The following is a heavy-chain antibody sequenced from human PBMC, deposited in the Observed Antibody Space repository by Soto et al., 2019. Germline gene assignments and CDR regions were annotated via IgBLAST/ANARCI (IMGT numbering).Heavy chain of an antibody. V-gene: IGHV4-4*08. D-gene: IGHD3-10*01. J-gene: IGHJ6*02. Sequence: PSETLSLTCSVSGASIRSDYWHWVRQPPGKGLEWIGYVYTSDYTRYSSSLKSRVTISVDTSKSQFYLRLNSVTAADTAVYYCASSAGRAGDFFHYNGTDVWGQGNTVTVSS. CDR3: ASSAGRAGDFFHYNGTDV. CDR1: GASIRSDY. CDR2: VYTSDYT.